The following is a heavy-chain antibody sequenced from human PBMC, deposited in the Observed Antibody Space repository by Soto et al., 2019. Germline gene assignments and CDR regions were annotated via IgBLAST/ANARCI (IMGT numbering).Heavy chain of an antibody. CDR1: GFTFRSYG. V-gene: IGHV3-30*03. CDR2: ISYDGSHK. Sequence: PGGSLRLSCAASGFTFRSYGMHWVRQAQGTGLERVAVISYDGSHKYYADSVKGRLTISRDNFQSTLFLQMSSLWADDTAVYYCAELRRDTGYQFHYGLYVWGQGSTVTVSS. D-gene: IGHD5-12*01. J-gene: IGHJ6*02. CDR3: AELRRDTGYQFHYGLYV.